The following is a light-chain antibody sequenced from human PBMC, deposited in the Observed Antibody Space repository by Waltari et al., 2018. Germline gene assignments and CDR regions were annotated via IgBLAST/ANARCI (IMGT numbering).Light chain of an antibody. CDR2: EVS. CDR3: CSYAGSRTYV. Sequence: QSALTQPASVSGSPGQSITISCPGPSSDVGNFYLVSWYQQHPDKVPKLIIYEVSKRPSGVSNHFSGSKSGNTASLTISGLRAEDEADYYCCSYAGSRTYVFGTGTKVTVL. CDR1: SSDVGNFYL. J-gene: IGLJ1*01. V-gene: IGLV2-23*02.